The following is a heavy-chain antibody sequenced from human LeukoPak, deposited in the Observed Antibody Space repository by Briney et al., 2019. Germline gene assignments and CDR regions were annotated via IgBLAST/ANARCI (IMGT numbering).Heavy chain of an antibody. J-gene: IGHJ4*02. V-gene: IGHV5-10-1*01. CDR1: GYSYTNYW. Sequence: GESLKISCKGSGYSYTNYWISWVRQMPGKGLEWMGRIDPSDSYINHSPSFQGHVTISADKSINTAYLQWSSLKASDTAMYYCATALFSSTWYAGSDYWGQGTLVTVPS. CDR2: IDPSDSYI. D-gene: IGHD6-13*01. CDR3: ATALFSSTWYAGSDY.